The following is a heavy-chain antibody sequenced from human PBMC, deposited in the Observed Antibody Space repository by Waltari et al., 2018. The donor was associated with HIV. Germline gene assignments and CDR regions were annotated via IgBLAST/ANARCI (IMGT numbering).Heavy chain of an antibody. J-gene: IGHJ3*02. D-gene: IGHD3-10*01. CDR2: ILPADSDT. CDR3: ARREVWFGGKYAFDI. Sequence: EVQLVQTGAEVKKPGESLKISCQGSGYNFATNWLGWVRQMPGKGLEWMGNILPADSDTKYNPSLQGQVTMSADKSISTAYLQWKSLKASDTGMYYCARREVWFGGKYAFDIWGQGTMVTVSS. CDR1: GYNFATNW. V-gene: IGHV5-51*01.